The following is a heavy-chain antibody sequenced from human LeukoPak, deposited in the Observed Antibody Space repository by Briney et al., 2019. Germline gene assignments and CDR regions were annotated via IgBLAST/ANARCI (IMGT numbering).Heavy chain of an antibody. D-gene: IGHD6-13*01. V-gene: IGHV3-21*01. CDR2: ISSSSSYI. CDR3: ARDRRQGIGKQQLVHSWFDP. Sequence: GGSLRLSCAASGLTFSSYSMNWVRQAPGKGLEWVSSISSSSSYIYYADSVKGRFTISRDNAKNSLYLQMNSLRAEDTAVYYCARDRRQGIGKQQLVHSWFDPWGQGTLVTVSS. J-gene: IGHJ5*02. CDR1: GLTFSSYS.